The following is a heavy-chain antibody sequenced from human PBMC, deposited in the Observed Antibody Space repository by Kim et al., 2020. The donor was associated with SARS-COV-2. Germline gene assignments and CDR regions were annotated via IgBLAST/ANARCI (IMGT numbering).Heavy chain of an antibody. D-gene: IGHD2-15*01. Sequence: SETLSLTCVVSGVSISSDNWLSWVRQPPGKGLEWIGEVYQTGSTNYNSSLKSRVTISIDNSRNQFSLKLTSVTAADTAVYYCASITGVVPRFATLDYWGQGTLVTVSS. CDR1: GVSISSDNW. J-gene: IGHJ4*02. CDR3: ASITGVVPRFATLDY. CDR2: VYQTGST. V-gene: IGHV4-4*02.